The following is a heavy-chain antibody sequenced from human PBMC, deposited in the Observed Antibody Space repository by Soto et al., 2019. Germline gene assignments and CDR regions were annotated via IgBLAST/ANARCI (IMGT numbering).Heavy chain of an antibody. CDR3: ARSDTAMVDGVMSYYYDGMDV. V-gene: IGHV1-69*13. D-gene: IGHD5-18*01. Sequence: ASVKVSCKASGGTFSSYAISWVRQAPGQGLEWMGGIIPIFGTANYAQKFQGRVTITADESTSTAYMELSSLRSEDTAVYYCARSDTAMVDGVMSYYYDGMDVWGQGTSVTVSS. CDR1: GGTFSSYA. CDR2: IIPIFGTA. J-gene: IGHJ6*02.